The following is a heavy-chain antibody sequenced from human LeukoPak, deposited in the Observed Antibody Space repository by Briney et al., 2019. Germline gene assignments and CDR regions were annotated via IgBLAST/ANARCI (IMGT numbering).Heavy chain of an antibody. J-gene: IGHJ4*02. CDR2: INPSGGST. Sequence: ASVKVSCKASGYSFTNYYIHWVRQAPGQGLEWMGLINPSGGSTTYPQKFQGKITMTRDMSTSTVYMELSSLRSEDTAVYYCAREGVYDSNGYYYDHWGQGTPVTVPS. CDR1: GYSFTNYY. D-gene: IGHD3-22*01. CDR3: AREGVYDSNGYYYDH. V-gene: IGHV1-46*01.